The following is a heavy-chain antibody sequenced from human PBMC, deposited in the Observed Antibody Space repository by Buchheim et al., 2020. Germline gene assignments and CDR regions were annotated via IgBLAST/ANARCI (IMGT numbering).Heavy chain of an antibody. CDR1: DFIFSSYW. Sequence: EVQLVESGGGLVQPGGSLRLSCAVSDFIFSSYWMHWVRQVPGKGLVWVSRINTDGRTTTYADSVKGRFTVSRDNAKNTLYLEMNSLRDEDTAVYYCARDQDWAFQYWGQGSL. V-gene: IGHV3-74*01. D-gene: IGHD3-9*01. J-gene: IGHJ4*02. CDR3: ARDQDWAFQY. CDR2: INTDGRTT.